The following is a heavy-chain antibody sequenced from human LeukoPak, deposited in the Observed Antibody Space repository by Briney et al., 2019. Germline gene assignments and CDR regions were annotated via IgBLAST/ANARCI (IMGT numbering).Heavy chain of an antibody. J-gene: IGHJ4*02. CDR3: ARGFKLYGSTSCPFDY. D-gene: IGHD2-2*01. Sequence: SETLSLTCAVYGGSLSGYYWSWIRQPPEKGMEWIGEINHSGSTNYNPSLKSRVTISVDTSKNQFSLKLSSVTAADTAVYYCARGFKLYGSTSCPFDYWGQGTLVTVSS. CDR2: INHSGST. CDR1: GGSLSGYY. V-gene: IGHV4-34*01.